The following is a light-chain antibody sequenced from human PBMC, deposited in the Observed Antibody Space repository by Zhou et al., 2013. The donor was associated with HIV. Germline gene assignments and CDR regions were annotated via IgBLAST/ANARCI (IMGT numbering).Light chain of an antibody. V-gene: IGKV3-11*01. CDR3: QQRHKWPPLT. Sequence: EIVLTQSPVTLSLSPGERATLSCRASQSVYTYLAWYQQRPGQPPRLLIYDATQRAAGVPARFSGSGPGTDFTLTIDSLEPEDFAVYYCQQRHKWPPLTFGGGTKVDIK. CDR2: DAT. J-gene: IGKJ4*01. CDR1: QSVYTY.